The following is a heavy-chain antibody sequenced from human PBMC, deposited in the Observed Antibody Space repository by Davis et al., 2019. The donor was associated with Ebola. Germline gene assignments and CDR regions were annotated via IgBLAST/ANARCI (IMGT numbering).Heavy chain of an antibody. CDR2: INWNGGST. V-gene: IGHV3-20*04. D-gene: IGHD1-14*01. CDR1: GFTFDDYG. CDR3: ARADGNLFDY. Sequence: GESLKISCAASGFTFDDYGMSWVRQAPGKGLEWVSGINWNGGSTGYADSVKGRFTISRDNAKNSLYLQMNSLRAEDTALYYCARADGNLFDYWGQGTLVTVSS. J-gene: IGHJ4*02.